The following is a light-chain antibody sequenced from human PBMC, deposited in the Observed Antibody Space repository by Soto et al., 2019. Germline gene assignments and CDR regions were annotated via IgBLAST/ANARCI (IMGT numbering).Light chain of an antibody. CDR1: QSVSSN. CDR2: GAS. V-gene: IGKV3-15*01. CDR3: QQYNNWPPYT. J-gene: IGKJ2*01. Sequence: EKVMTQSPATLSVSPGERATLSCRASQSVSSNLAWYQQKPGQAPRLLIYGASTRATGIPARFSGSGSGTEFTLTISSLQSEDFAVYYCQQYNNWPPYTFGQGTKV.